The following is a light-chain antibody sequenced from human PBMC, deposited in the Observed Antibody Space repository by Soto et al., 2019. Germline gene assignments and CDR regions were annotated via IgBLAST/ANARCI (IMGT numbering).Light chain of an antibody. CDR1: GSNFGSNT. V-gene: IGLV1-44*01. Sequence: QSVLTQPPSASGTPGHRVTISCSGSGSNFGSNTVNWYQHLPGTAPKLLIYNNDQRPSGVPDRFSGSKSSTSASLAISGLQSDDEADYYCAAWDDRLKGYVFGTGTKVTVL. CDR2: NND. J-gene: IGLJ1*01. CDR3: AAWDDRLKGYV.